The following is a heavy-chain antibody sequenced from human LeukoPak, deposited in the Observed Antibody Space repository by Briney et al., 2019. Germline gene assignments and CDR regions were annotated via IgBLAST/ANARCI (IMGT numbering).Heavy chain of an antibody. CDR1: GGSISSSNW. D-gene: IGHD3-22*01. CDR2: IYHSGST. Sequence: SETLSLTCAVSGGSISSSNWWSWVRPPPGKGLEWIGEIYHSGSTNYNPSLKGRVTISVDKSKNQFSLKLSSVTAADTAVYYCARVNYYDSSGGLGYWGQGTLVTVSS. J-gene: IGHJ4*02. CDR3: ARVNYYDSSGGLGY. V-gene: IGHV4-4*02.